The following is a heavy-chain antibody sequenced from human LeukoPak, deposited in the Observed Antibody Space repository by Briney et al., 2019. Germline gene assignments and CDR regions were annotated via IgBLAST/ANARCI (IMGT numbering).Heavy chain of an antibody. CDR3: AKGYYGSGSYYTPFDS. D-gene: IGHD3-10*01. CDR1: GFTFDDYA. J-gene: IGHJ4*02. CDR2: INWNSGSI. Sequence: GGSLRLSCAASGFTFDDYAMHWVRQAPGKGLEWVSGINWNSGSIGYADSVKGRFTTSRDNAKNSLYLQMNSLRAEDTALYYCAKGYYGSGSYYTPFDSWGQGTLVTVSS. V-gene: IGHV3-9*01.